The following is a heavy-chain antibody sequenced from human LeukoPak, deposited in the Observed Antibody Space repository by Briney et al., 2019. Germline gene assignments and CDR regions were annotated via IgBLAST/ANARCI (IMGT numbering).Heavy chain of an antibody. J-gene: IGHJ6*02. D-gene: IGHD3-16*01. CDR2: INHNGNVN. CDR1: GFTFSSYW. Sequence: GGSLRLSCAASGFTFSSYWMNWARQAPGKGLEWVASINHNGNVNYYVDSVKGRFTISRDNAKNSLYLQMSNLRAEDTAVYFCVRGGGLDVWGQGATVTVSS. V-gene: IGHV3-7*03. CDR3: VRGGGLDV.